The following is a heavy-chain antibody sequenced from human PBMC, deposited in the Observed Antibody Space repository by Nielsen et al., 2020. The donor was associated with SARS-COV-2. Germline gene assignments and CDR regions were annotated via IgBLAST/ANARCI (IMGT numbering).Heavy chain of an antibody. J-gene: IGHJ2*01. Sequence: ASVKVSCKASGGTFSSYGISWVRQAPGQGLEWMGWISAYNGNTNYAQKLQGRVTMTTDTSTSTAYMELRSLRSDDTAVYYCARDGIRGITEYFDLWGRGTLVTVSS. D-gene: IGHD3-3*01. CDR2: ISAYNGNT. CDR3: ARDGIRGITEYFDL. CDR1: GGTFSSYG. V-gene: IGHV1-18*01.